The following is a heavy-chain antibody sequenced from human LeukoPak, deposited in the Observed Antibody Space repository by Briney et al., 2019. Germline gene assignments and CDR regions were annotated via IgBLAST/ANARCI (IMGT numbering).Heavy chain of an antibody. Sequence: HPGGSLRLSCTGSGFIFGDYGLSWVRQAPGKGLEWVGFIRGKAYGGTTQYAASVKGRFTISRDDSKSIAYLQMNSLRAEDTAVYYCAKQTTSIAAPAFDYWGQGTLVTVSS. V-gene: IGHV3-49*04. CDR2: IRGKAYGGTT. D-gene: IGHD6-6*01. J-gene: IGHJ4*02. CDR3: AKQTTSIAAPAFDY. CDR1: GFIFGDYG.